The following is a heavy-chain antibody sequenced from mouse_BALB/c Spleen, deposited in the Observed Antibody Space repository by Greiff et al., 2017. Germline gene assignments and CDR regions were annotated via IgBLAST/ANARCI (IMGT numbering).Heavy chain of an antibody. V-gene: IGHV3-8*02. Sequence: EVQLQESGPSLVKPSQTLSLTCSVTGDSITSGYWNWIRKFPGNKLEYMGYISYSGSTYYNPSLKSRISITRDTSKNQYYLQLNSVTTEDTATYYCARGGRGNYHFDYWGQGTTLTVSS. CDR3: ARGGRGNYHFDY. CDR1: GDSITSGY. D-gene: IGHD2-1*01. CDR2: ISYSGST. J-gene: IGHJ2*01.